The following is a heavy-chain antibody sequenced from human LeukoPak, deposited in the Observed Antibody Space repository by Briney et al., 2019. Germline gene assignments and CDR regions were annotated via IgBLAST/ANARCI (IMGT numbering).Heavy chain of an antibody. CDR3: ARGSLNSNILTGYSYYYMDV. D-gene: IGHD3-9*01. Sequence: SETLSLTCTVSGGSISSYYWNWIRQPPGKGLEWIGYIYYSGSTNYNPSLKSRVTMSVDTSNNQFSLRLSSVTAADTAVYYCARGSLNSNILTGYSYYYMDVWGKGTTVTVSS. J-gene: IGHJ6*03. CDR2: IYYSGST. V-gene: IGHV4-59*01. CDR1: GGSISSYY.